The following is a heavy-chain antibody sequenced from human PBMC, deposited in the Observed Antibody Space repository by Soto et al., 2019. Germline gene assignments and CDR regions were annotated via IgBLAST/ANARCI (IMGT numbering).Heavy chain of an antibody. CDR1: GYTFTSYG. CDR2: ISAYNGNT. V-gene: IGHV1-18*01. CDR3: ARDGMSYYDFWSGYYANFDY. D-gene: IGHD3-3*01. J-gene: IGHJ4*02. Sequence: QVPLVQSGAEVKKPGASVKVSCKASGYTFTSYGISWVRQAPGQGLEWMGWISAYNGNTNYAQKLQGRVTMTTDTATNTAYMELRSLYADDTAVYYCARDGMSYYDFWSGYYANFDYWGQGALVTVSS.